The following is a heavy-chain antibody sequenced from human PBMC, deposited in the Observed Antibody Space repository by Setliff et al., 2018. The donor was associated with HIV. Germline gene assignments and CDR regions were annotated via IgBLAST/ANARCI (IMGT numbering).Heavy chain of an antibody. CDR3: ARLTYYYDTSGPAAAFDI. V-gene: IGHV4-34*01. D-gene: IGHD3-22*01. CDR1: GGSFSAYY. Sequence: SETLSLTCAVYGGSFSAYYWTWIRQPPGKGLEWIGEISHGGSTSYNPSLKSRVTISLDTSKNQFSLNLTSVTAADTAVYYCARLTYYYDTSGPAAAFDIWGQGTMVTVSS. CDR2: ISHGGST. J-gene: IGHJ3*02.